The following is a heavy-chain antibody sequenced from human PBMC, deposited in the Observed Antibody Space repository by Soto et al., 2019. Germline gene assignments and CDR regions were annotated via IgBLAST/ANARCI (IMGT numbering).Heavy chain of an antibody. CDR3: ARVGAFGASAGIDYYYYYMDV. CDR1: GYTFTSYG. V-gene: IGHV1-18*01. Sequence: ASVKVSCKASGYTFTSYGISWVRQAPGQGLEWMGWISAYNGNKNFAQKLQGRVTMTTDISTSTAFLELRSLRFDYTAVYYCARVGAFGASAGIDYYYYYMDVWGKGTTVTVSS. J-gene: IGHJ6*03. D-gene: IGHD6-13*01. CDR2: ISAYNGNK.